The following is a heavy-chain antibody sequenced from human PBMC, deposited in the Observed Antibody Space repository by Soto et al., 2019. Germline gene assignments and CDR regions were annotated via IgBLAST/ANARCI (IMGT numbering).Heavy chain of an antibody. Sequence: PSETLSLTRSVSGDSISRIDYYWTWIRQHPEKGLEWIGNIYFRGNTYYSPSLESRLTISVDTSKNQFSLKLTSVTAADTAVYYCAREGGSYDSGGYLIRGAFDIWGQGTMVTVSS. V-gene: IGHV4-31*03. D-gene: IGHD3-22*01. J-gene: IGHJ3*02. CDR2: IYFRGNT. CDR1: GDSISRIDYY. CDR3: AREGGSYDSGGYLIRGAFDI.